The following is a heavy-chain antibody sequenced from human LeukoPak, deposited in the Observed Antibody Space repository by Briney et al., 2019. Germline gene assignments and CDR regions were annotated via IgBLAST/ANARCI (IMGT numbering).Heavy chain of an antibody. V-gene: IGHV3-11*04. CDR1: GFTFSDYY. CDR3: ARMLLYYYYYLDV. Sequence: GSLRLSCAASGFTFSDYYMSWIRQAPGKGLEWVSYISSSGSTIYYADSVKGRFTISRDNAKNSLYLQMNSLRAEDTAVYYCARMLLYYYYYLDVWGKGTTVTVSS. J-gene: IGHJ6*03. D-gene: IGHD2-8*01. CDR2: ISSSGSTI.